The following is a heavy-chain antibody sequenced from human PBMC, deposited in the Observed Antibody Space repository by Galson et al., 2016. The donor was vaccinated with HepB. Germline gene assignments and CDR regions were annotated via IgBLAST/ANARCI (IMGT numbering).Heavy chain of an antibody. CDR3: ARHALLGAKDFHN. CDR1: GGPITNNYY. V-gene: IGHV4-39*01. D-gene: IGHD1-26*01. CDR2: LHHGGTT. J-gene: IGHJ4*02. Sequence: SEPLSLTCTVSGGPITNNYYWAWIRQSPGKGLEWIGSLHHGGTTYYNTSLMSRFTTPVDTSKNQFSLNLNSVTAADTAVYYCARHALLGAKDFHNWGQGTLVTVS.